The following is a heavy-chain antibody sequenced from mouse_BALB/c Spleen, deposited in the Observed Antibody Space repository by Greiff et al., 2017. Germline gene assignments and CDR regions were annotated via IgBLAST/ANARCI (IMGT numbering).Heavy chain of an antibody. J-gene: IGHJ4*01. D-gene: IGHD2-4*01. Sequence: VQLQQSGTVLARPGASVKLSCKASGYSFTSYWMHWVKQRPGQGLEWIGVIYPGNSDTSYNQKFKGKAKLTAVKSASSAYMELSSMTNEDAAVCYCSRKDYDHAMDCWGQGTTVTVAS. CDR2: IYPGNSDT. CDR1: GYSFTSYW. CDR3: SRKDYDHAMDC. V-gene: IGHV1-5*01.